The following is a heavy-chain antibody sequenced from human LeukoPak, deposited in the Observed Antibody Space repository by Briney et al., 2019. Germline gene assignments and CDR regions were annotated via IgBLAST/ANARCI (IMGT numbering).Heavy chain of an antibody. V-gene: IGHV4-30-4*01. J-gene: IGHJ5*02. Sequence: PSETLSLTCTVSGGSISSGDYYWSWIRQPPGKGLEWIGYIYYSGSTYYNPSLKSRVTISVDTSKNQFSLKLSSVTAADTAAYYCARSFRGYPHRFDPWGQGTLVTVSS. CDR1: GGSISSGDYY. D-gene: IGHD3-22*01. CDR2: IYYSGST. CDR3: ARSFRGYPHRFDP.